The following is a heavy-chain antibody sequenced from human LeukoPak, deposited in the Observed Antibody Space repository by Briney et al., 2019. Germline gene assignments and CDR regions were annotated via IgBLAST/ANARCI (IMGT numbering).Heavy chain of an antibody. CDR1: GYTFTSYD. CDR3: ARGVGKHDTIDY. Sequence: ASVKVSCKASGYTFTSYDINWVRQATGQGLEWMGWMNPNSGNTGYAQKFQGRVTMTRNTSISTAYMELSSLRSEDTAVYYCARGVGKHDTIDYWGQGTLVTDSS. D-gene: IGHD3-9*01. V-gene: IGHV1-8*01. CDR2: MNPNSGNT. J-gene: IGHJ4*02.